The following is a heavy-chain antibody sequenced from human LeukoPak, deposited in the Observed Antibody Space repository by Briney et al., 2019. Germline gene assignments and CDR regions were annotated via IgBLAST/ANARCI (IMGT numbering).Heavy chain of an antibody. CDR3: TRGHWGLQS. V-gene: IGHV4-59*02. CDR1: GASVTDYY. D-gene: IGHD7-27*01. J-gene: IGHJ5*02. CDR2: MHHSGNS. Sequence: SETLSLTCTVSGASVTDYYWSWIRQSPGKGLEWISYMHHSGNSDSNPSLRSRGTTSLEMSKNQFSLNLISVTAADTAVYYCTRGHWGLQSWSQGTLVTVSS.